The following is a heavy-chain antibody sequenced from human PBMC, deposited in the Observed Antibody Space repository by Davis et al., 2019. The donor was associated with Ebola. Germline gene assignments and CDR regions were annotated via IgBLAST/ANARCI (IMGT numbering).Heavy chain of an antibody. CDR2: IYYSGST. Sequence: LRLSCTVSGGSISSSDYYWSWIRQPPGKGLEWIGYIYYSGSTYYNPSLKSRISISVDTSKNQFSLKLSSVTAADTAVYYCARDVLGGYYYYYGMDVWGKGTTVTVSS. J-gene: IGHJ6*04. CDR3: ARDVLGGYYYYYGMDV. V-gene: IGHV4-30-4*01. CDR1: GGSISSSDYY. D-gene: IGHD2-15*01.